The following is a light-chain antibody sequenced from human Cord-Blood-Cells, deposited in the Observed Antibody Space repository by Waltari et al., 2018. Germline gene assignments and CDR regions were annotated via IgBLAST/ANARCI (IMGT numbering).Light chain of an antibody. Sequence: IVLTQSPATLTLSQGERAPLSCMASQSVSSNLAWYQQKPGQAPRLLIYGASTRATGIPARFSCSGSGTEFTLTISSLQSEDFAVYYCQQYNNWPLTFGGGTKMIIK. V-gene: IGKV3-15*01. J-gene: IGKJ4*01. CDR2: GAS. CDR3: QQYNNWPLT. CDR1: QSVSSN.